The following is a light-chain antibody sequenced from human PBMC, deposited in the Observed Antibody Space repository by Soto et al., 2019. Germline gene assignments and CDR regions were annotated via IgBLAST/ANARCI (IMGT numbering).Light chain of an antibody. CDR2: TDD. J-gene: IGLJ3*02. CDR3: AAWDNSLNVV. V-gene: IGLV1-44*01. Sequence: QSALTQPPSASGTPGLRVVISCSGSHSNVGVNAISWYQHLPGTAPRLLLHTDDQRPSGIPDRFSGSHSGTSASLAISRLQSEDEGHYYCAAWDNSLNVVFGGGTKLTVL. CDR1: HSNVGVNA.